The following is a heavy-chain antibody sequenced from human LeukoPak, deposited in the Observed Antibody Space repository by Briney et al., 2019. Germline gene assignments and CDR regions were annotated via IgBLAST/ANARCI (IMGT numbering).Heavy chain of an antibody. J-gene: IGHJ3*02. CDR1: GFTFSSYA. Sequence: HPGGSLRLXCAASGFTFSSYAMSWVRQAPGKGLEWVSAISGSGGSTYYADSVKGRFTISRDNSKNTLYLQMNSLRAEDTAVYYCAKDRAAAGTLDAFDIWGQGTMVTVSS. V-gene: IGHV3-23*01. CDR2: ISGSGGST. CDR3: AKDRAAAGTLDAFDI. D-gene: IGHD6-13*01.